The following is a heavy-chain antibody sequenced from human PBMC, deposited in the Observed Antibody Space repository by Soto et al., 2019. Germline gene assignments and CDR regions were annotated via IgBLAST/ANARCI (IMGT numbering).Heavy chain of an antibody. CDR2: IYWDDDK. D-gene: IGHD5-18*01. CDR1: GFSLSTNGVG. CDR3: AHGRVDTVLATEY. J-gene: IGHJ4*02. V-gene: IGHV2-5*02. Sequence: QITLKESGPTLLKPTQTLTLTCTFSGFSLSTNGVGVGWIRQPPGKALEWLALIYWDDDKRYRPSLTSRLTNTKDTPKNQVVLTMTHMGPMDTDTYYCAHGRVDTVLATEYWGQGILVTVSS.